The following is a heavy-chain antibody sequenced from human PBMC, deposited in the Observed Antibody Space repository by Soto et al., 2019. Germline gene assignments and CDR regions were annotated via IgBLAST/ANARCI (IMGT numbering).Heavy chain of an antibody. J-gene: IGHJ6*02. CDR2: ISYDGSNK. D-gene: IGHD3-22*01. V-gene: IGHV3-30-3*01. Sequence: GGSLRLSCAASGFTFSSYAMHWVRQAPGKGLEWVAVISYDGSNKYYADSVKGRFTISRDNSKNTLYLQMNSLRAEDTAVYYCARDYYSSGYYYYYYYGMDVWGQGTTVTVSS. CDR1: GFTFSSYA. CDR3: ARDYYSSGYYYYYYYGMDV.